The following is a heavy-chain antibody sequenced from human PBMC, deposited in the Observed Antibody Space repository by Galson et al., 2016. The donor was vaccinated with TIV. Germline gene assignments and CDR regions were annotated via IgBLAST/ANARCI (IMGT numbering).Heavy chain of an antibody. CDR1: GGSISSDGFY. D-gene: IGHD6-19*01. CDR2: ITHSGST. J-gene: IGHJ3*02. CDR3: ARRHQWLGGSFDI. Sequence: ETLSLTCTVSGGSISSDGFYWTWIRQPPGKGLEWIGEITHSGSTNNTSLKSRGTISVDTSKNQFSLKVNSLTAADTAVYYCARRHQWLGGSFDIWGQGTVVIVSS. V-gene: IGHV4-39*01.